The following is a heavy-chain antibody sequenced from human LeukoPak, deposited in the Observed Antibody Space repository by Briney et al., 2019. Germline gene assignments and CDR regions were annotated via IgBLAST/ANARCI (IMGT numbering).Heavy chain of an antibody. D-gene: IGHD5-24*01. CDR3: AKDPSDGYNENY. CDR2: ISGSGGST. Sequence: GGSLRLSCAASGFTFSSYAMSWVRQAPGKGLEWASAISGSGGSTYYADSVKGRFTISRDNSKNTLYLQMNSLRAEDTAVYYCAKDPSDGYNENYWGQGTLVTVSS. V-gene: IGHV3-23*01. J-gene: IGHJ4*02. CDR1: GFTFSSYA.